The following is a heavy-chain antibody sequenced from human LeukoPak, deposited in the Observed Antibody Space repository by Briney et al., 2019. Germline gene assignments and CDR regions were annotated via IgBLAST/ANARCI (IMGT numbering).Heavy chain of an antibody. CDR3: ARKHDYGDSHAFDI. Sequence: SQTLSLTCTVSGGSISSGGYYWSWIRQPPGKGLEWIGYIYHSGSTYYNPPLKSRVTISVDTSKNQFSLKLSSVTAADTAVYYCARKHDYGDSHAFDIWGQGTMVTVSS. CDR2: IYHSGST. D-gene: IGHD4-17*01. V-gene: IGHV4-30-2*05. J-gene: IGHJ3*02. CDR1: GGSISSGGYY.